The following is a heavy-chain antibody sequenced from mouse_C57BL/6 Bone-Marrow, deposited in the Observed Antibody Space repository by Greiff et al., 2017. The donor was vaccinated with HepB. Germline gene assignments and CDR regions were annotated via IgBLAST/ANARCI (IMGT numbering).Heavy chain of an antibody. CDR2: ILPGSGST. CDR1: GYTFTGYW. J-gene: IGHJ4*01. Sequence: QVQLQQSGAELMKPGASVKLSCKATGYTFTGYWIEWVKQRPGHGLEWIGEILPGSGSTNYNEKFKGKATFTADTSSNTAYMQLSSLTTEDSAIYYCARSAPPFSYDLYAMDYWGQGTSVTVSS. V-gene: IGHV1-9*01. CDR3: ARSAPPFSYDLYAMDY. D-gene: IGHD2-3*01.